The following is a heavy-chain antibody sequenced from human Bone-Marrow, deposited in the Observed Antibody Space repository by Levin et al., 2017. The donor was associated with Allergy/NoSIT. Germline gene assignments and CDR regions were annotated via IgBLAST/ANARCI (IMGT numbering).Heavy chain of an antibody. J-gene: IGHJ4*02. D-gene: IGHD6-13*01. Sequence: NSSETLSLTCSVSGNSISTNIYYWGWVRQPPGKGLEWIGCIYYTGITYYNPSLKSRVTISVDTSRNQFSLKMNSVTAADTAMYYCAREGTRSSSWHYSWGRGILVTVSS. CDR3: AREGTRSSSWHYS. V-gene: IGHV4-39*02. CDR1: GNSISTNIYY. CDR2: IYYTGIT.